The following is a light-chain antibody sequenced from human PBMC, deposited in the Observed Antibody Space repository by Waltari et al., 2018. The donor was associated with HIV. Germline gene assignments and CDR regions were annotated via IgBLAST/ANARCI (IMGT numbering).Light chain of an antibody. CDR1: SSNIGAGYD. V-gene: IGLV1-40*01. J-gene: IGLJ2*01. Sequence: QSVLTQPPSVSGAPGQRVTISCTGSSSNIGAGYDVHWYQQLPGTAPKPLFSGNTQRPAEVTDGFAGSRSAPPPSLAITGLQAEDDADYYCQSYDSSLTGSVFGGGTKLTVL. CDR3: QSYDSSLTGSV. CDR2: GNT.